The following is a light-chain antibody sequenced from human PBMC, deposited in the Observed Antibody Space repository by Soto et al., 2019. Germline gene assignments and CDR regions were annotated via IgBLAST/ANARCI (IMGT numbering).Light chain of an antibody. CDR2: GAS. Sequence: VLTQSPGTLSLSPGERATLSCRASQSVSRNYLAWYQKKPGQAPRLLIYGASTRATAIPARFSGSGSGTDFTLTISRLEPEDFAVYYCQQYGSSPQTFGQGTKVDI. CDR1: QSVSRNY. V-gene: IGKV3-20*01. CDR3: QQYGSSPQT. J-gene: IGKJ1*01.